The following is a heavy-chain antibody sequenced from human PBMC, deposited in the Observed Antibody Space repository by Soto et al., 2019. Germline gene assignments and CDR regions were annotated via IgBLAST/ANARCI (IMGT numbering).Heavy chain of an antibody. Sequence: SETLSLTCTGSGGSISTYYWSWVRQPPGQGLEWIGYIYHSGSTNYNPSLESRVTMSVYTSKNQFSLKLSSVTAADTAVYYCARLKWDIVVVVAATDYYYGMDVWGQGTTVT. D-gene: IGHD2-15*01. V-gene: IGHV4-59*08. CDR2: IYHSGST. J-gene: IGHJ6*02. CDR1: GGSISTYY. CDR3: ARLKWDIVVVVAATDYYYGMDV.